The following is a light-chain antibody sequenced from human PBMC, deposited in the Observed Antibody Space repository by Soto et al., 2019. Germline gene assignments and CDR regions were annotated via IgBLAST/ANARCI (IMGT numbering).Light chain of an antibody. Sequence: QSALTQPASLSGSPGQSITISCAGTSSDIGGSKYVSWYQQHPGKAPKLIIYEVNNRPSGISDRFSGSKSGNTASLTISGLQAEDEADYYCTAYTTRSALGVFGGGTKVTVL. CDR3: TAYTTRSALGV. CDR1: SSDIGGSKY. J-gene: IGLJ3*02. V-gene: IGLV2-14*01. CDR2: EVN.